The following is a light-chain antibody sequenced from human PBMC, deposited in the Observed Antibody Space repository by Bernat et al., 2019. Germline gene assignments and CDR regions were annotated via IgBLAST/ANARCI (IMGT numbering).Light chain of an antibody. CDR1: QSVSSTE. Sequence: PGERATLSCRASQSVSSTELAWYQQKPGQVPRLLIHGASGRATGTPDRFSGSGSGTDFTLTISRLEPEDFAVYYCQKSGFSGITFGQGTRLEIK. V-gene: IGKV3-20*01. CDR2: GAS. J-gene: IGKJ5*01. CDR3: QKSGFSGIT.